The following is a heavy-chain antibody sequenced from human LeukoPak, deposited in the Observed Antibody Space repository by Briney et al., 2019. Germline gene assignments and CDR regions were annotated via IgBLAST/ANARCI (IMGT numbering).Heavy chain of an antibody. CDR1: GFTFSSYT. V-gene: IGHV3-23*01. J-gene: IGHJ4*02. CDR3: AKDGGLWVSAHWGDS. CDR2: ITTSDGNT. Sequence: GGSLRLSCAASGFTFSSYTMSWVRQAPGKGLEWVSTITTSDGNTYYAGSVKGRFTVSRDNSKNTLFLQMNSLRAEDTAVYYCAKDGGLWVSAHWGDSWGRGTLVTVSS. D-gene: IGHD7-27*01.